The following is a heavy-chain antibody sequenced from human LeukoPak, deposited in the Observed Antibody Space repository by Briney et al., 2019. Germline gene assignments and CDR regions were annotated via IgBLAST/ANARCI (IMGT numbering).Heavy chain of an antibody. CDR3: AGALDSSSSRYQAFEE. D-gene: IGHD2-2*01. CDR2: IKQDESEK. V-gene: IGHV3-7*01. Sequence: GGSLRLSCSASGFTFSNYWMSWVRQAPGKGLEWVANIKQDESEKYYVDSVKGRFTISRDNAKSSLYLQMNSLRAEDTAVDYCAGALDSSSSRYQAFEEWGQGTLVTVSS. CDR1: GFTFSNYW. J-gene: IGHJ4*02.